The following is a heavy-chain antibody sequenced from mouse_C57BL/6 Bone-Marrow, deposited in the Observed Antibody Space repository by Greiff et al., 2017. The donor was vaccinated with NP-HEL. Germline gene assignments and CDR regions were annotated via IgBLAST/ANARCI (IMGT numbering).Heavy chain of an antibody. CDR1: GYTFTGYW. J-gene: IGHJ1*03. Sequence: QVQLQQSGAELMKPGASVKLSCKATGYTFTGYWIEWVKQRPGNGLEWIGEILPGSGSTNYKEKFKGKATVTADTSYNTAYMQLSSLTTEDTAIYYCAIAYYGSYWYFDGWGTGTTVTVSS. CDR3: AIAYYGSYWYFDG. V-gene: IGHV1-9*01. D-gene: IGHD1-1*01. CDR2: ILPGSGST.